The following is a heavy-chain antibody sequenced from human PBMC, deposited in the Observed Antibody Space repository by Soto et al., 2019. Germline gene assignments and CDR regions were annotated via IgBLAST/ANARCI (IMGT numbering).Heavy chain of an antibody. CDR1: GDSMSSGAYY. V-gene: IGHV4-31*03. D-gene: IGHD3-22*01. CDR3: ARNYSGYIDN. J-gene: IGHJ4*02. CDR2: IYHSGDT. Sequence: PSETLSLTCSVSGDSMSSGAYYWSWIRQHPGKGLEWIAYIYHSGDTHYNPSLRSRITISVDTSKNQFSLKLTSVTEADKAVYYCARNYSGYIDNWGQGTLVTVSS.